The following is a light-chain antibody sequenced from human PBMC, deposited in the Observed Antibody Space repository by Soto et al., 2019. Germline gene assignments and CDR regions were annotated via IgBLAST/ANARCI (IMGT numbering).Light chain of an antibody. Sequence: QSVLTQPASVSGSPGQSITISCTGTSSDVGGYKYVSWYQQHPGKAPEVMIYDVRIRPSGVSNRFSGSKSDNTASLTISGLQAEDEADYYCSSYTSSNTYVFGTGTKLTVL. J-gene: IGLJ1*01. CDR3: SSYTSSNTYV. CDR1: SSDVGGYKY. V-gene: IGLV2-14*01. CDR2: DVR.